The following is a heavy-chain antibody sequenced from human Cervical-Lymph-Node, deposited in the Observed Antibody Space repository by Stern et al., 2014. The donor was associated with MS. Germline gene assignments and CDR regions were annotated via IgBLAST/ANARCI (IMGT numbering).Heavy chain of an antibody. J-gene: IGHJ6*02. V-gene: IGHV3-48*01. D-gene: IGHD6-19*01. CDR2: ISSSSSVI. CDR1: GFTFSNYN. CDR3: ARVGTEAVYFYGMDV. Sequence: EMQLVESGGGLVRPGGSLRLSCVASGFTFSNYNMKWVRQTPEKGLEWVAYISSSSSVIYYADSVEGRFTISRDNAKKSLFLQMDSLRAEDTALYYCARVGTEAVYFYGMDVWGQGTTVTVSS.